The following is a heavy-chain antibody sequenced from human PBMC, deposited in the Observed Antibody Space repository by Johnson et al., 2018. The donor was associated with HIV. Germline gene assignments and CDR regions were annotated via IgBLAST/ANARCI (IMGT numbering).Heavy chain of an antibody. V-gene: IGHV3-30*18. D-gene: IGHD6-13*01. J-gene: IGHJ3*02. Sequence: QVQLVESGGGVVQPGRSLRLSCAASGFAFSSYGMHWVRQAPGKGLEWVALISYDGSKKFYADSLKGRFTISRDSSMNTLYLQMNSLKIEDTAVYSCAQEVRIAGSASLDSWGQGTMVTVSS. CDR1: GFAFSSYG. CDR2: ISYDGSKK. CDR3: AQEVRIAGSASLDS.